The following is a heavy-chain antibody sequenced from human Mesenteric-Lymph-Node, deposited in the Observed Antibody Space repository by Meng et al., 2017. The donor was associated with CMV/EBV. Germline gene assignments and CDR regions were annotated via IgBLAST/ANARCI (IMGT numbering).Heavy chain of an antibody. D-gene: IGHD3-16*01. CDR1: GYTFTNYG. J-gene: IGHJ4*02. V-gene: IGHV1-2*02. Sequence: ASVKVSCKASGYTFTNYGITWVRQAPGQKPEWMGSINSKTGGTNYSQKFQGRLTMTRDTSTTTLYMDLSRLRSDDTAVYYCARDGGVGDTPGDWGQGTLVTVSS. CDR3: ARDGGVGDTPGD. CDR2: INSKTGGT.